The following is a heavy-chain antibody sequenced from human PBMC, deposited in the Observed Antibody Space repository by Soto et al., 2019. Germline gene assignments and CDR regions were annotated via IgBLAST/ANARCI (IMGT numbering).Heavy chain of an antibody. CDR3: ARAHTDYSDSGGFQPCFDC. CDR1: GGSVSSDNFC. V-gene: IGHV4-61*01. D-gene: IGHD3-22*01. J-gene: IGHJ4*02. CDR2: MFYSGST. Sequence: QVQLQESGPGLVKPSETLSLTCTVSGGSVSSDNFCWSWIRQPPGKGLEWLGFMFYSGSTNYNASHKSRISMAIDTSNNQCSLKLTSVSAADTAMYFWARAHTDYSDSGGFQPCFDCWGQGILVTVSS.